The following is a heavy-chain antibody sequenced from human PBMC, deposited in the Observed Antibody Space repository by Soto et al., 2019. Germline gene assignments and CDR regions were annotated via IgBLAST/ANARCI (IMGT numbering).Heavy chain of an antibody. D-gene: IGHD3-9*01. CDR1: GYTFTSYV. CDR3: ARGYDILTGYYQFDY. V-gene: IGHV1-18*01. CDR2: ISAYNGNT. J-gene: IGHJ4*02. Sequence: ASVKVSCKASGYTFTSYVISWVRQAPGQGLEWMGWISAYNGNTNYAQKLQGRVTMTTDTSTSTAYMELRSLRSDDTAVYYCARGYDILTGYYQFDYWDQGTLVTVSS.